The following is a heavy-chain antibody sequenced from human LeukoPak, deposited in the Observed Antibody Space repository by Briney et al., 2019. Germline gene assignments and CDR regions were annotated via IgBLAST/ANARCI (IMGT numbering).Heavy chain of an antibody. CDR1: GYTFTGYY. CDR3: ARINCSGDSCKKTPDY. V-gene: IGHV1-2*02. CDR2: INPNSGGT. Sequence: ASVKVSCKASGYTFTGYYIHWVRQAPGQGLEWMGWINPNSGGTNYAQNFQGRVTMTRDTSISTAYMELSRLRSDDTAVYYCARINCSGDSCKKTPDYWGQGTLATVSS. J-gene: IGHJ4*02. D-gene: IGHD2-15*01.